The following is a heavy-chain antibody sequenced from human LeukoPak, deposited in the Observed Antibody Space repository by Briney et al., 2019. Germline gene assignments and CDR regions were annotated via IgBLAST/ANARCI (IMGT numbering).Heavy chain of an antibody. V-gene: IGHV1-3*01. CDR3: ASLARLRQYYYYMDV. Sequence: ASVKVSCKASAYTFTTYAMHWVRQAPGQRLEWMGWINVGNGNTKYSQKFQGRVTITRDTSASTAYMELSSLRSEDTAVYYCASLARLRQYYYYMDVWGKGTTVTVSS. CDR2: INVGNGNT. CDR1: AYTFTTYA. J-gene: IGHJ6*03. D-gene: IGHD3-3*01.